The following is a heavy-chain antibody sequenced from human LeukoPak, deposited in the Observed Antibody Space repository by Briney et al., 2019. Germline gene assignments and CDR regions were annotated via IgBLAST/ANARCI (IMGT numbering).Heavy chain of an antibody. CDR3: ARDKPRGSYYGSIFDS. CDR2: IRDDGGEI. V-gene: IGHV3-7*01. CDR1: GFTFDDYG. Sequence: QTGGSLRLSXAASGFTFDDYGMSWVRQAPGKGLEWVANIRDDGGEIYYVDSVKGRFTISRDNAKSSLFLQMNSLRAEDAAVYYCARDKPRGSYYGSIFDSWGQGTLVTVSS. D-gene: IGHD1-26*01. J-gene: IGHJ4*02.